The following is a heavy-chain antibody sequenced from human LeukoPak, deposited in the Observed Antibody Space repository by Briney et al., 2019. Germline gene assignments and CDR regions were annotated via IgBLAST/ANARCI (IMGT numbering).Heavy chain of an antibody. Sequence: GGSLRLSCAVSGFIFSSYSMNWVRQAPGKGLEWISYISSSSSTIYYADSVKGRFTISRDNAKNSLYLRMNNLRTEDTAVYYCAREVDSSSSFDYWGQGTLVTVSS. D-gene: IGHD6-6*01. CDR3: AREVDSSSSFDY. CDR2: ISSSSSTI. CDR1: GFIFSSYS. J-gene: IGHJ4*02. V-gene: IGHV3-48*04.